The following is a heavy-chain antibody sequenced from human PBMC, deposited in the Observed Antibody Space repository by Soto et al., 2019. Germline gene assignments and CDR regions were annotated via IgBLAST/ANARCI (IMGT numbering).Heavy chain of an antibody. D-gene: IGHD4-17*01. CDR3: ARPIRWQTQGFDY. CDR2: IYYSGST. J-gene: IGHJ4*02. V-gene: IGHV4-31*03. Sequence: SETLSLTCTVSGGSISSGGYYWSWIRQHPGKGLEWIGYIYYSGSTYYNPSLKSRVTISVDTSKNQFSLKLSSVTAADTAVYYCARPIRWQTQGFDYWGQGTLVNVSS. CDR1: GGSISSGGYY.